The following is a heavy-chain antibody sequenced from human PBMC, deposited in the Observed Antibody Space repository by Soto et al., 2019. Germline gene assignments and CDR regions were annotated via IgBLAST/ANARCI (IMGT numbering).Heavy chain of an antibody. CDR2: ISYDGSNK. CDR1: GFTFSSYA. D-gene: IGHD6-19*01. Sequence: GGSLRLSCAASGFTFSSYAMHWVRQAPGKGLEWVAVISYDGSNKYYADSVKGRFTISRDNSKNTLYLQMNSLRAEDTAVYYCARGPIAVAAPSWKKDFDYWGQGTLVTVSS. CDR3: ARGPIAVAAPSWKKDFDY. J-gene: IGHJ4*02. V-gene: IGHV3-30-3*01.